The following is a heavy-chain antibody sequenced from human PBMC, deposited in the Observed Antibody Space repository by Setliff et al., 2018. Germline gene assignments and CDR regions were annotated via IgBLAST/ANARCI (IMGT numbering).Heavy chain of an antibody. CDR3: ARQAGLRGYYGSNSRYYFDF. D-gene: IGHD3-10*01. V-gene: IGHV4-39*01. CDR2: IYYTGST. CDR1: NGSISISDSY. Sequence: PSETLSLTCTVSNGSISISDSYWGWIRQSPGKGLEWIGSIYYTGSTSYKQSLEGRVTISVDTSKNQFSLRLSSVTAADTAVYYCARQAGLRGYYGSNSRYYFDFWGQGTLVTVSS. J-gene: IGHJ4*02.